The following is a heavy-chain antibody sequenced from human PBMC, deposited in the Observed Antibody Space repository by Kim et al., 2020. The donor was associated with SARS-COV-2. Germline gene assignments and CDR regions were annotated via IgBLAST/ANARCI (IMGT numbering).Heavy chain of an antibody. CDR1: GGSISSGGYY. CDR3: AVGYYDILTGTYYFDY. D-gene: IGHD3-9*01. J-gene: IGHJ4*02. Sequence: SETLSLTCTVSGGSISSGGYYWSWIRQHPGKGLEWIGYIYYSGSTYYNPSLKSRVTISVDTSKNQFSLKLSSVTAADTAVYYCAVGYYDILTGTYYFDYWGQGTLVTVSS. CDR2: IYYSGST. V-gene: IGHV4-31*03.